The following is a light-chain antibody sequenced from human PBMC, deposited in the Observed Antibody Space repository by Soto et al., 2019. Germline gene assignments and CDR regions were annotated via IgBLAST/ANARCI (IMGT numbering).Light chain of an antibody. J-gene: IGLJ2*01. Sequence: QSALTQPASVSGSPGQSITISCTGTSRDVGGYNYVSWYQQHPGKAPKLMIYDVSNRPSGVSNRFSGSKSGNTASLTISGLQAEDEADYYCRSYTSSSTLGVFGGGTKRTVL. CDR2: DVS. CDR1: SRDVGGYNY. V-gene: IGLV2-14*01. CDR3: RSYTSSSTLGV.